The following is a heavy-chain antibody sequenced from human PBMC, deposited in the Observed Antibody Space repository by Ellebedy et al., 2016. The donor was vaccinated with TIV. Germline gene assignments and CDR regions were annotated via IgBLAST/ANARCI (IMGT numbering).Heavy chain of an antibody. CDR1: GATVSATSYY. D-gene: IGHD2/OR15-2a*01. CDR3: ARARSENTVIRLSTFNWFDP. J-gene: IGHJ5*02. Sequence: MPSETLSLTCTVPGATVSATSYYWGWIRQSPGKGLEWIGSIYYNGTTSYNPSLKSRVTISIATSTNYFSLKKRSVTAAETAVCYCARARSENTVIRLSTFNWFDPWGQGTLVTVSS. CDR2: IYYNGTT. V-gene: IGHV4-39*07.